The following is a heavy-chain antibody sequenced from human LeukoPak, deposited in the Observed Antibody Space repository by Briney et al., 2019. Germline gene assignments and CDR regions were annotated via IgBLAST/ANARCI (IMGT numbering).Heavy chain of an antibody. V-gene: IGHV1-46*03. J-gene: IGHJ5*02. CDR3: ARDLDIVATTRNWFDP. Sequence: ASVKVSCKASGCTFTSYYMHWVRQTPGQGLEWMGIINPSGGSTSYAQKFQGRVTMTRDMSTSTVYMELSSLRSEDTAVYYCARDLDIVATTRNWFDPWGQGTLVTVSS. CDR2: INPSGGST. CDR1: GCTFTSYY. D-gene: IGHD5-12*01.